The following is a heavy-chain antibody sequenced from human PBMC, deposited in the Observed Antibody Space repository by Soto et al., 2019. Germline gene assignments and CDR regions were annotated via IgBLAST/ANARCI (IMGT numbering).Heavy chain of an antibody. CDR2: IYYSGST. CDR1: GGSISSGGYY. CDR3: ARDRVCSSTSCYDYYGMDV. Sequence: SETLSLTCTVPGGSISSGGYYWSWIRQHPGKGLEWIGYIYYSGSTYYNPSLKSRVTISVDTSKNQFSLKLSSVTAADTAVYYCARDRVCSSTSCYDYYGMDVWGQGTTVTVSS. J-gene: IGHJ6*02. D-gene: IGHD2-2*01. V-gene: IGHV4-31*03.